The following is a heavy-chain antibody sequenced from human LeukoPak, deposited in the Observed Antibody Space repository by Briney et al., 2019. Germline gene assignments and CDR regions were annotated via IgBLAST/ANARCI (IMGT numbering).Heavy chain of an antibody. J-gene: IGHJ5*02. D-gene: IGHD3-22*01. CDR1: GFTFTSSA. CDR2: IVVGSGNT. V-gene: IGHV1-58*01. Sequence: GTSVKVSCKASGFTFTSSAVQWVRQARGQRLEWIGWIVVGSGNTNYAQKFQERVTITRDMSTSTAYMELGSLRSEDTAVYYCAAGLGESSGYYYVFGLSWGQGTLVTVSS. CDR3: AAGLGESSGYYYVFGLS.